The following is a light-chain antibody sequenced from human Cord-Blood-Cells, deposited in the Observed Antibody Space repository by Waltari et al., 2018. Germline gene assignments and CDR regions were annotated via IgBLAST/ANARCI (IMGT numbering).Light chain of an antibody. J-gene: IGLJ2*01. CDR3: SSYAGSNNFVV. Sequence: QSALTQPPSASGSPGQPVTISCTGTSTDVGASNYVSWYHQHPGKAPKLMIYEVSKRPSGVPDRFSGSKSGNTASLTVSGLQAEDEADYYCSSYAGSNNFVVFGGGTKLTVL. V-gene: IGLV2-8*01. CDR1: STDVGASNY. CDR2: EVS.